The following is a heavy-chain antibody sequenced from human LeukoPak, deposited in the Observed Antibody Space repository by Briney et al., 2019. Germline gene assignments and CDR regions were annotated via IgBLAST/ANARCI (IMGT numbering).Heavy chain of an antibody. Sequence: PGGSLRLSCAASGFTFSSYAMSWVRQAPGKGLEWVSAISGSGGSTYYADSVKGRFTISRDNSKNTLYLQMNSLRAEDTAVYYCAKDVQSSWYVHYFDYWGQGTLVTVSS. J-gene: IGHJ4*02. CDR3: AKDVQSSWYVHYFDY. CDR1: GFTFSSYA. D-gene: IGHD6-13*01. V-gene: IGHV3-23*01. CDR2: ISGSGGST.